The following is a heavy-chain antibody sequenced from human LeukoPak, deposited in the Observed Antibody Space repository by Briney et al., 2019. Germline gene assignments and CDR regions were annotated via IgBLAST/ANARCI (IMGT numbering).Heavy chain of an antibody. V-gene: IGHV1-8*01. Sequence: ASVKVSCTASGYTFTSYDISWVRQATGQGLEWMGWMNPNSGNTGYAQKFQGRVTMTRNTSISTAYMELSSLRSEDTAVYYCATPTQLHYYYGMDVWGQGTTVTVSS. CDR1: GYTFTSYD. J-gene: IGHJ6*02. CDR2: MNPNSGNT. CDR3: ATPTQLHYYYGMDV. D-gene: IGHD4-23*01.